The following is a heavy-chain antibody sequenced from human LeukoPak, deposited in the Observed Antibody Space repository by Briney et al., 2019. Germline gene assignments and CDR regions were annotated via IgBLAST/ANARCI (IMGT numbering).Heavy chain of an antibody. D-gene: IGHD3-10*01. CDR2: ISYDGSNK. CDR1: GFTFSSYG. CDR3: ARDHRGVRDYFDY. J-gene: IGHJ4*02. Sequence: GGSLRLSCAASGFTFSSYGMHWVRQAPGKGLEWVAVISYDGSNKYYADSVKGRFTISRDNSKNTLYLQMNSLRAEDTAVYYCARDHRGVRDYFDYWGQGTLVTVSS. V-gene: IGHV3-30*03.